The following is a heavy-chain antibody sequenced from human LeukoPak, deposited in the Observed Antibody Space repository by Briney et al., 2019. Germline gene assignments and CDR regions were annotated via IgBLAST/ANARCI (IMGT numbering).Heavy chain of an antibody. CDR1: GGSISSYY. J-gene: IGHJ5*02. CDR3: ARDQQLVRGFDP. V-gene: IGHV4-59*01. D-gene: IGHD6-6*01. CDR2: IYYSGST. Sequence: SATLSLTCTVSGGSISSYYWSWIRQPPGKGLEWIGYIYYSGSTNYNPSLKSRVTISVDTSKNQFSLKLSSVTAADTAVYYCARDQQLVRGFDPWGQGTLVTVSS.